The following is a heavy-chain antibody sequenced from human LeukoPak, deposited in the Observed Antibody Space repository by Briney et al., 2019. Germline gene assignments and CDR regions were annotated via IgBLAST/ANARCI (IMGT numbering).Heavy chain of an antibody. CDR2: IHPADSDT. CDR1: GYSFTSYW. J-gene: IGHJ4*02. D-gene: IGHD4-17*01. CDR3: ARMDDYGDYGIY. V-gene: IGHV5-51*01. Sequence: GESLKISCNGSGYSFTSYWIGWVRQMPGKGLEWMGIIHPADSDTRFSPSFLGQVTISADKSITTAYLQWSRLKAPDTAIYYCARMDDYGDYGIYWGQGTLVTVSS.